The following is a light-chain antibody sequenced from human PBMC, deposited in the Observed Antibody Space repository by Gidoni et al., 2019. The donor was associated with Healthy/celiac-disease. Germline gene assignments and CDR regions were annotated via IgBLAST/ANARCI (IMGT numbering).Light chain of an antibody. Sequence: EIVLTQSPATLSLSPRESATLSCRASQSVSSYLAWYQQKPGQAPRLLIYDASNRATGIPARFSGSGSGTDFTLTISSLEPEDFAVYYCQQRSNWRSFGQGTKLEIK. CDR3: QQRSNWRS. V-gene: IGKV3-11*01. CDR2: DAS. J-gene: IGKJ2*04. CDR1: QSVSSY.